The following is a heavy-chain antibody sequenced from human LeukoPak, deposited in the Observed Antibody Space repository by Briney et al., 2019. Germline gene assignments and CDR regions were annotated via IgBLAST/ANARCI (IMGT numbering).Heavy chain of an antibody. CDR2: INHSGST. D-gene: IGHD6-13*01. Sequence: SETLSLTCTVSGYSISSGYYWGWIRQPPGKGLEWIGEINHSGSTNYNPSLKSRVTISVDTSKNQFSLKLSSVTAADTAVYYCATAAGTWYFDYWGQGTLVTVSS. CDR3: ATAAGTWYFDY. CDR1: GYSISSGYY. J-gene: IGHJ4*02. V-gene: IGHV4-38-2*02.